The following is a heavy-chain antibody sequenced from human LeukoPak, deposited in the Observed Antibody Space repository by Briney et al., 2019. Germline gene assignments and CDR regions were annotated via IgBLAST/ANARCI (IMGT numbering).Heavy chain of an antibody. CDR3: AGVFSGRRPFEL. J-gene: IGHJ4*02. Sequence: PSETLSLTCTVSGGSISSSSYYWGWIRQPPGKGLEWIGSIYYSGSTYYNPSLKSRVTISVDTSKKQFSLKLSSVTAADTAVYFCAGVFSGRRPFELWGKGTLVTVSS. CDR2: IYYSGST. CDR1: GGSISSSSYY. V-gene: IGHV4-39*07. D-gene: IGHD3-10*01.